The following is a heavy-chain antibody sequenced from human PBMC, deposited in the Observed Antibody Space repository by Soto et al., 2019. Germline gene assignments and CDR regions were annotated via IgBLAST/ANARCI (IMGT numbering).Heavy chain of an antibody. CDR1: GFTFSNAW. J-gene: IGHJ4*02. Sequence: GGSLRLSCAASGFTFSNAWMNWVRQAPGKGLEWVGRIKSKTDGGTTDYAAPVKGRFTISRDDSKNTLYLQMNSLKTEDTAVYYCTTHSIFGVGLFDYWGQGTLVTVSS. CDR3: TTHSIFGVGLFDY. V-gene: IGHV3-15*07. D-gene: IGHD3-3*01. CDR2: IKSKTDGGTT.